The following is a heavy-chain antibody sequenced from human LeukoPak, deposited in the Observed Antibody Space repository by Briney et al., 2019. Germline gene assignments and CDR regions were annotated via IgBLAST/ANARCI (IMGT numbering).Heavy chain of an antibody. V-gene: IGHV3-9*01. CDR1: GFTFDDYA. J-gene: IGHJ3*02. D-gene: IGHD6-13*01. CDR2: ISWSSGSI. Sequence: GRSLRLSCAASGFTFDDYAMHWVRQAPGKGLEWVSGISWSSGSIGYADSVKGRFTISRDNAKNSLYLQMNSLRAEDTALYYCAKVGSSSWVHYAFDIWGEGTMVTVSS. CDR3: AKVGSSSWVHYAFDI.